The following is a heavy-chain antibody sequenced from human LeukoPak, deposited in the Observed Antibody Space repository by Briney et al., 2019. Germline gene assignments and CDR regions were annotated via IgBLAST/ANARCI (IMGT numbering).Heavy chain of an antibody. CDR3: PSLIHSSGYPFGY. Sequence: SETLSLTCTVSGGSISSYYWSWVRQPPGKGLERIGYIYYSGSTNYNPSLKSRGTISVVTSKNQFFMMLSSVTAADPALYYRPSLIHSSGYPFGYWGQGTLVTVSS. CDR2: IYYSGST. J-gene: IGHJ4*02. V-gene: IGHV4-59*01. CDR1: GGSISSYY. D-gene: IGHD3-22*01.